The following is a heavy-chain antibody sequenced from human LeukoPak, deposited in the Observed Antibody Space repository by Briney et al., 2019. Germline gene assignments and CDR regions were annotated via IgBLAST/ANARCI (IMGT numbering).Heavy chain of an antibody. CDR1: GFTFSSYW. J-gene: IGHJ4*02. Sequence: GGSLRLSCAASGFTFSSYWMSWVRQAPGEGLEWVANIKQDGSEKYYVDSVKGRFTISRDNAKNSLYLQMNSLRAEDTAVYFRARGQTTMTNWGQGTLVTVSS. V-gene: IGHV3-7*03. D-gene: IGHD4-17*01. CDR2: IKQDGSEK. CDR3: ARGQTTMTN.